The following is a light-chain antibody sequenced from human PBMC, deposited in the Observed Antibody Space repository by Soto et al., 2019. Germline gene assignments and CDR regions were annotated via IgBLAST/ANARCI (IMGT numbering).Light chain of an antibody. Sequence: QSALAQPASVSGSRGQSITISCTGTISDVGRYNYVSWFQQDPGKVPKLIIYDVSNWPSGVSDRFSGSKSGNTASLTISGLHPEDEADYYCSSFTSSSTFVFGPGTKVTVL. J-gene: IGLJ1*01. V-gene: IGLV2-14*03. CDR2: DVS. CDR1: ISDVGRYNY. CDR3: SSFTSSSTFV.